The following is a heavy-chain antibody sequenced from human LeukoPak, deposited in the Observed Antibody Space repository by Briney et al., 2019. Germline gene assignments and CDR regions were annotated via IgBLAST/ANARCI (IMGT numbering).Heavy chain of an antibody. CDR2: IIPIFGTA. J-gene: IGHJ6*02. CDR3: ARRMRRDGYNLGYYFYGMDV. CDR1: GGTFSSYA. V-gene: IGHV1-69*13. Sequence: ASVKVSCKASGGTFSSYAISWVRQAPGQGLEWMGGIIPIFGTANYAQKSQGRVTITADESTSTAYMELSSLRSEDTAVYYCARRMRRDGYNLGYYFYGMDVWGQGTTVTVSS. D-gene: IGHD5-24*01.